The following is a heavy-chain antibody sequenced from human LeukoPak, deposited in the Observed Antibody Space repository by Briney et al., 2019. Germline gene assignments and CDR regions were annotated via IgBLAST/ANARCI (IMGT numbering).Heavy chain of an antibody. CDR3: ARETAYGGKCIDY. D-gene: IGHD4-23*01. Sequence: SETLSLTCTVSGGSISSGSYYWSWIRQPAGKGLEWIGRIYTSGSTNYNPSLKSRVTISVDTSKNQFSLKLSSVTAADTAVYYCARETAYGGKCIDYWGQGTLVTVSS. V-gene: IGHV4-61*02. CDR2: IYTSGST. CDR1: GGSISSGSYY. J-gene: IGHJ4*02.